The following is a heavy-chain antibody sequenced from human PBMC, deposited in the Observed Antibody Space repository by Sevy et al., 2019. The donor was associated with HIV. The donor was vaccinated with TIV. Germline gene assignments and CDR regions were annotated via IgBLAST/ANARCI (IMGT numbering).Heavy chain of an antibody. D-gene: IGHD3-3*01. CDR3: ATDQDYDFWSGYYPN. CDR1: GYTLTELS. Sequence: ASVKVSCKVSGYTLTELSMHWVRQAPGKGLEWMGGFDPEDGETIYAQMFQGRVTMTEDTSTDTAYMELSSLRSEDTAVYYCATDQDYDFWSGYYPNWGQGTLVTVSS. V-gene: IGHV1-24*01. CDR2: FDPEDGET. J-gene: IGHJ4*02.